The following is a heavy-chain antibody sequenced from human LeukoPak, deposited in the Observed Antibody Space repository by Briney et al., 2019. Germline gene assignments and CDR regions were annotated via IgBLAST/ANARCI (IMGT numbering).Heavy chain of an antibody. J-gene: IGHJ1*01. CDR1: GYTLTELS. V-gene: IGHV1-24*01. D-gene: IGHD6-13*01. CDR2: FDLEDGEA. CDR3: ATQQLVRFVLRFQH. Sequence: ASVNVSCKVSGYTLTELSMHWVRQAPGKGREWMGRFDLEDGEAIYAQKFQGRVTKTEDTSTNKPYMELSSLRSEYTAVYYCATQQLVRFVLRFQHWGQGTLVTVSS.